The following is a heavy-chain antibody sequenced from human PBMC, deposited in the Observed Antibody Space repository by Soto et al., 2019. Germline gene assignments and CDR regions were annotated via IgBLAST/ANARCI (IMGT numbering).Heavy chain of an antibody. CDR2: ISGSGGST. Sequence: EVQLLESGGGLVQPGGSLRLSCAASGFTFSSYAMSWVRQAPGKGLEWVSAISGSGGSTYYADSVKGRFTISRDNSKNTLYLQMNSLRAEDTAVYYCAKGAFYIVVVPAAIRTMVPMDVWGQGTTVTVSS. CDR1: GFTFSSYA. D-gene: IGHD2-2*02. CDR3: AKGAFYIVVVPAAIRTMVPMDV. V-gene: IGHV3-23*01. J-gene: IGHJ6*02.